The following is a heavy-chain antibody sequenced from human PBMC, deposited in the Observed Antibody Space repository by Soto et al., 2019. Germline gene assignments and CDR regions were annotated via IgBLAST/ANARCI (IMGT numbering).Heavy chain of an antibody. CDR2: IYPGDSDT. CDR3: ARLGIAVAGTFWFDP. J-gene: IGHJ5*02. CDR1: GYSFTSYW. D-gene: IGHD6-19*01. Sequence: GESLKISCKGSGYSFTSYWIGWVRQMPGKGLEWMGIIYPGDSDTRYSPSFQGQVTISADKSISTAYLQWSSLKASDTAMYYCARLGIAVAGTFWFDPWGQGTLVTVLL. V-gene: IGHV5-51*01.